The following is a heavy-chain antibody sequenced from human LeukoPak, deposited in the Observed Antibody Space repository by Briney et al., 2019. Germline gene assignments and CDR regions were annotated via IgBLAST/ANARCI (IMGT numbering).Heavy chain of an antibody. D-gene: IGHD6-19*01. CDR1: GGSISNYY. V-gene: IGHV4-59*01. CDR3: ARGYSRDWGLQYFQH. J-gene: IGHJ1*01. CDR2: IYSSGST. Sequence: SETLSLTCTVSGGSISNYYWSWIRQPPGKGLEWIGYIYSSGSTSYNPSLKSRVTMSVDTSKNQSSLNLNSVTAADTAVYHCARGYSRDWGLQYFQHWGQGTLVTVSS.